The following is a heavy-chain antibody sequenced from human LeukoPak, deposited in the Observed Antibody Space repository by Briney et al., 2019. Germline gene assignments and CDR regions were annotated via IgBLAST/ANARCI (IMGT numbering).Heavy chain of an antibody. Sequence: ASVKVSCKTSGYTFIGYDINWVRQAPGQGLEWMGWMKSNSGDTHFARKFQGRLTMTRNTSISTAFMELSSLRAEDTAVYYCARGEYSSSWYPFDYWGQGSLVTVSS. CDR3: ARGEYSSSWYPFDY. J-gene: IGHJ4*02. CDR2: MKSNSGDT. CDR1: GYTFIGYD. D-gene: IGHD6-13*01. V-gene: IGHV1-8*01.